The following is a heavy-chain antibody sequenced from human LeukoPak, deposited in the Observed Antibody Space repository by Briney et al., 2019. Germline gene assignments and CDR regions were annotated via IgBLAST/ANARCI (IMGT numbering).Heavy chain of an antibody. CDR3: AGDKRGMIVVKNYYFDY. CDR2: IIPILGIA. V-gene: IGHV1-69*04. D-gene: IGHD3-22*01. J-gene: IGHJ4*02. CDR1: GGTFSSYA. Sequence: ASVKVSCKASGGTFSSYAISWVRQAPGQGLEWMGRIIPILGIANYAQKFQGRVTITADKSTSTAYMELSSLRSEDTAVYYCAGDKRGMIVVKNYYFDYWGQGTLVTVSS.